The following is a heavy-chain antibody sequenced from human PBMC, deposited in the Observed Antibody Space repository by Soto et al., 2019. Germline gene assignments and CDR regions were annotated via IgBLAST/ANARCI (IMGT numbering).Heavy chain of an antibody. V-gene: IGHV1-2*04. CDR2: INPNSGGT. CDR1: GYTFTGYY. CDR3: ARDGIAAAGNYGMDV. Sequence: ASVKVSCKASGYTFTGYYMHWVRQAAGQGLEWMGWINPNSGGTNYAQKFQGWVTMTRDTSISTAYMELSRLRSDDTAVYYCARDGIAAAGNYGMDVWGQGTTVTVSS. D-gene: IGHD6-13*01. J-gene: IGHJ6*02.